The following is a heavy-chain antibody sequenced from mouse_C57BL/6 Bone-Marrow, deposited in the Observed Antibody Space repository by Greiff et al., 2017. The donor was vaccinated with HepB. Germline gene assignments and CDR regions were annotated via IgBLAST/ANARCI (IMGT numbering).Heavy chain of an antibody. J-gene: IGHJ2*01. CDR2: ISYDGSN. CDR1: GYSITSGYY. D-gene: IGHD1-1*01. CDR3: ARLITTVGRGFDY. Sequence: EVKVEESGPGLVKPSQSLSLTCSVTGYSITSGYYWNWIRQFPGNNLEWMGYISYDGSNNYNPSLKNRITITRDTSKNQFFLKLNSVTTEDTATYYCARLITTVGRGFDYWGQGTTLTVSS. V-gene: IGHV3-6*01.